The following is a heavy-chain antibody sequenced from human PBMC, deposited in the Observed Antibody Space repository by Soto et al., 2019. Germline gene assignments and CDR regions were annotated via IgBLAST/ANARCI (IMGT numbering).Heavy chain of an antibody. Sequence: GASLKISCKGSGYSFTSYWIGWVRQMPGKGLGWMGIIYPGDSDTRYSPSFQGQVTISADKSISTAYLQWSSLKASDTAMYYCARHIADCGGDCYSAFDIWGQGTMVTVSS. CDR2: IYPGDSDT. J-gene: IGHJ3*02. V-gene: IGHV5-51*01. CDR3: ARHIADCGGDCYSAFDI. CDR1: GYSFTSYW. D-gene: IGHD2-21*02.